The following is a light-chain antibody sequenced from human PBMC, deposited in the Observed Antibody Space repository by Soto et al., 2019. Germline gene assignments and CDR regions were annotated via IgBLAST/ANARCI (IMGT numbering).Light chain of an antibody. J-gene: IGLJ1*01. V-gene: IGLV2-8*01. Sequence: SLVTQPRSASRTPGQSVAISGTGTSSDVGGYNYVSWYQQHPGKAPKLMIYEVNKRPSGVPDRFSGSKSGNTASLTVSGLQAEDEADYYCSSYAGSSNVFGTGTKVTVL. CDR1: SSDVGGYNY. CDR3: SSYAGSSNV. CDR2: EVN.